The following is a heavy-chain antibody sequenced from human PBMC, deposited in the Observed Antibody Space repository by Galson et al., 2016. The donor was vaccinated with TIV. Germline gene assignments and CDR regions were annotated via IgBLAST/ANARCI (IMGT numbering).Heavy chain of an antibody. J-gene: IGHJ4*02. CDR1: GGSFSGYF. V-gene: IGHV4-34*01. D-gene: IGHD3-3*01. CDR2: INHSGTT. CDR3: ARGPRLRTSLFEDITKTFDY. Sequence: ETLSLTCAVYGGSFSGYFWSWIRQSPGGGLEWIGEINHSGTTRHSPSLRSRVTISLDMAKNQLSLKVTSVTAADTAVYYCARGPRLRTSLFEDITKTFDYWGQGARVTVSS.